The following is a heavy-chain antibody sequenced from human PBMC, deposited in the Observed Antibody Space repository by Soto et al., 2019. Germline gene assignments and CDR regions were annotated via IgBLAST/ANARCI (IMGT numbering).Heavy chain of an antibody. J-gene: IGHJ5*02. CDR1: GYTFTSYA. V-gene: IGHV1-69*13. CDR3: AREASLNWFDP. CDR2: IIPIFGTA. Sequence: GASVKVSCKASGYTFTSYAISWVRQVPGQGREWMGGIIPIFGTANDAQKFQGSVTITADESTSTAYMELSSLRSEDTAVYYCAREASLNWFDPWGQGTLVTVSS.